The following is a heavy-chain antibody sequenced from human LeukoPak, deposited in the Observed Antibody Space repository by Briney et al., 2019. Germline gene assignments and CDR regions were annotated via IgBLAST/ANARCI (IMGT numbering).Heavy chain of an antibody. J-gene: IGHJ4*02. CDR1: GFTFSSFA. Sequence: GGSLRLSCAASGFTFSSFAMNWVRQAPGKGLEWVSVISGSGGTTYHTDSVKGRFTISRDNSKNTLFLQMNSLRDEDTAVYYCANTRGDTAMNMIFDYWGQGTLVTVSS. D-gene: IGHD5-18*01. V-gene: IGHV3-23*01. CDR2: ISGSGGTT. CDR3: ANTRGDTAMNMIFDY.